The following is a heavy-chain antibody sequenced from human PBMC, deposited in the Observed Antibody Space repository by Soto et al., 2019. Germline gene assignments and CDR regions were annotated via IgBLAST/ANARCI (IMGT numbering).Heavy chain of an antibody. D-gene: IGHD1-26*01. Sequence: PGESLKISCAASGFTFSVCSMNWVRQAPGKGLEWISYISSGSKTIFYADSVKGRFSVSRDNAKNSQYLQMNSLRDEDTAVYFCVRKEILGARSFDNWGQGTMDTVSS. CDR1: GFTFSVCS. J-gene: IGHJ4*02. V-gene: IGHV3-48*02. CDR3: VRKEILGARSFDN. CDR2: ISSGSKTI.